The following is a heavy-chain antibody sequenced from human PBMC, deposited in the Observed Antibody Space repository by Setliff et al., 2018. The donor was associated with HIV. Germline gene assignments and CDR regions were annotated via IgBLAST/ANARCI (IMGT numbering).Heavy chain of an antibody. D-gene: IGHD2-2*01. J-gene: IGHJ3*02. CDR1: KFTFRSFA. V-gene: IGHV3-21*05. CDR3: ARDRRAVSRSVVPAANHAFDI. Sequence: GGSLRLSCAASKFTFRSFAMTWVRQAPGKGLEWVSYISSSSSSYTNYADSVKGRFTISRDNAKNSLYLQMNSLRAEDTAVYYCARDRRAVSRSVVPAANHAFDIWGQGTMVTVSS. CDR2: ISSSSSSYT.